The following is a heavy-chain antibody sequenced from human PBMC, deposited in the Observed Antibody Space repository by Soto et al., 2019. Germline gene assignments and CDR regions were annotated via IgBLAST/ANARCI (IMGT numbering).Heavy chain of an antibody. V-gene: IGHV4-34*01. J-gene: IGHJ4*02. CDR3: VTGGTSLFDY. Sequence: QVQLQQWGAGLLKPSETLSLTCAVYGGSFSGYSWSWIRQPPGKGLEWIGEINHSGSTNYNPSLKSRVTISVDTSKNQFSLKLSSVTAADTAVYYCVTGGTSLFDYWGQGTLVTVSS. D-gene: IGHD3-16*01. CDR1: GGSFSGYS. CDR2: INHSGST.